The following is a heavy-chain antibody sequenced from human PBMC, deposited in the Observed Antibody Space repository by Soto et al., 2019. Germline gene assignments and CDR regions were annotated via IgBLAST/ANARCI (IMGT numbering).Heavy chain of an antibody. CDR2: ISSSGSTI. CDR1: GFTFSDYY. CDR3: ARDPGEVVVVVNPWFDP. Sequence: PGGSLRLSCAASGFTFSDYYMSWIRQAPGKGLEWVSYISSSGSTIYYADSVKGRFTISRDNAKNSLYLQMNSLRAEDTAVYYCARDPGEVVVVVNPWFDPWGQGTLVTVSS. J-gene: IGHJ5*02. D-gene: IGHD2-15*01. V-gene: IGHV3-11*01.